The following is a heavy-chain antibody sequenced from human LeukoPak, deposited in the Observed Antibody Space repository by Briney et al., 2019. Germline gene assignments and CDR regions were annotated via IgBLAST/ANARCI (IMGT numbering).Heavy chain of an antibody. CDR2: IYYSGST. CDR3: AREVGGDFDALDY. J-gene: IGHJ4*02. CDR1: GGSISSSSYY. Sequence: SETLSLTCTVSGGSISSSSYYWGCIRQPPGKGLEWIGSIYYSGSTYYNPSLKSRVTISVDTSKNQFSLKLSSVTAADTAVYYCAREVGGDFDALDYWGQGTLVTVSS. D-gene: IGHD4-17*01. V-gene: IGHV4-39*07.